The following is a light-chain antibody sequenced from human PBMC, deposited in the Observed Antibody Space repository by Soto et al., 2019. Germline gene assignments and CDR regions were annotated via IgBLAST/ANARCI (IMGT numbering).Light chain of an antibody. CDR2: DAS. Sequence: EIVLTQSPATLSLSPGERATLSCRASQSVSSSLGWYQQKPGQAPRLLIYDASSRAAGIPARFSGSGSGTDFTLTISSLEPEDFAVYYCQQRGNWFLTFGQGTRLEIK. CDR3: QQRGNWFLT. J-gene: IGKJ5*01. V-gene: IGKV3-11*01. CDR1: QSVSSS.